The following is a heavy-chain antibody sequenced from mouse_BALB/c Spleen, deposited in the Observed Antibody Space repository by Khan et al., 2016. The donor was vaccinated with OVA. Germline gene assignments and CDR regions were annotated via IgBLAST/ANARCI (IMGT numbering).Heavy chain of an antibody. CDR2: IWPGGST. D-gene: IGHD1-3*01. Sequence: QVRLQQSGPGLVAPSQTLSITCTVSGFSLTSFVVHWFRQPPGKGLGWLGLIWPGGSTNYNSALMSRLSISKDNSKSQVFLKMNSLQTDDTAMYYCARLEDIWGQGTTLTVSS. CDR1: GFSLTSFV. V-gene: IGHV2-9*02. J-gene: IGHJ2*01. CDR3: ARLEDI.